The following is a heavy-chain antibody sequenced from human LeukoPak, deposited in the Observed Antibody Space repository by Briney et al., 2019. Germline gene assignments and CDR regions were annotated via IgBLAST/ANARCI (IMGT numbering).Heavy chain of an antibody. CDR1: GGTFSSYA. Sequence: VASVKVSCKASGGTFSSYAISWVRQAPGQGLEWMGRIIPIFGTANYAQKFQGRVTITTDESTSTAYMELSSLRSEVTAVYYSAREIMGPLQRENDAFDICGQGTMVTVSS. V-gene: IGHV1-69*05. D-gene: IGHD1-14*01. J-gene: IGHJ3*02. CDR3: AREIMGPLQRENDAFDI. CDR2: IIPIFGTA.